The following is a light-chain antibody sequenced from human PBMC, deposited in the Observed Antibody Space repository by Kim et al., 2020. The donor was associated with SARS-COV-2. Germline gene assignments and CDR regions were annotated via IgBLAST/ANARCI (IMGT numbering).Light chain of an antibody. CDR2: DVS. CDR3: CSYAGGYTHVV. J-gene: IGLJ2*01. V-gene: IGLV2-11*01. CDR1: SSDVGGYDY. Sequence: QSALTQPRSVSGSPGQSVTISCSGTSSDVGGYDYVSWYQQHPGKVPKLMIYDVSKTPSGVPDHFSGSKSGNTASLTISGLQAEDEADYYCCSYAGGYTHVVFGGGTQLTVL.